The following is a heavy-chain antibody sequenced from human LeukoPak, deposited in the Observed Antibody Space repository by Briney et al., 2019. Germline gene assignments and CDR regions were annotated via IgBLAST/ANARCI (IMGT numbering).Heavy chain of an antibody. Sequence: SVKVSCKASGFTFTSSAMQWVRQARGQRLEWIGWIVVGSGNTNYAQKLQERVTITRDMSTSTAYMELSSLRSEDTAVYYCAAGITGTTAYYGMDVWGQGTTVTVSS. CDR3: AAGITGTTAYYGMDV. CDR1: GFTFTSSA. V-gene: IGHV1-58*02. D-gene: IGHD1-7*01. J-gene: IGHJ6*02. CDR2: IVVGSGNT.